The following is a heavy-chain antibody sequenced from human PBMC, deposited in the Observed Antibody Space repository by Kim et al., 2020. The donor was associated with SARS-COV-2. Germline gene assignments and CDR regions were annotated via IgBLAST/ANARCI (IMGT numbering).Heavy chain of an antibody. CDR3: ARDVRNSVNYYYAMDV. CDR1: GDSVSSNSVT. V-gene: IGHV6-1*01. D-gene: IGHD4-17*01. J-gene: IGHJ6*02. Sequence: SQTLSLTCAISGDSVSSNSVTWNWIRQSPSRGLEWLGRTYYRSKWAYEYAVSVKSRITINPDTPKNQFSLQVNSVTPEDTAVYYCARDVRNSVNYYYAMDVWGQGTTVTVSS. CDR2: TYYRSKWAY.